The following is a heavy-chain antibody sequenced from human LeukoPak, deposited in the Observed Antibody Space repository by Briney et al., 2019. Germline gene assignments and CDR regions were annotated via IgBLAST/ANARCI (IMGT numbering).Heavy chain of an antibody. J-gene: IGHJ4*02. D-gene: IGHD4-11*01. Sequence: PSETLSLTCTVSGGSISSSSYYWGWIRQPPGKGLEWIGSIYYSGSTYYNPSLKSRVTISVDTSKNQFFLKLTSVTAADTAVYYCARATTVTTEFDYWGQGTLVTVSS. CDR1: GGSISSSSYY. CDR3: ARATTVTTEFDY. CDR2: IYYSGST. V-gene: IGHV4-39*07.